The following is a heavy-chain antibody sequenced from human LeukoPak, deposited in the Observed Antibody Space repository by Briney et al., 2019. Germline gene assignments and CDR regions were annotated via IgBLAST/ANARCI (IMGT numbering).Heavy chain of an antibody. D-gene: IGHD3-22*01. Sequence: GGSLRLSCAASGFAFSTYWMSWVRQAPGKGLEWVANIKKDGSEIYYVDSVKGRFTISRDNAKNSLYLQMNSLRAEDTAVYYCATSLTPYYYDSSGYSDYWGQGTLVTVSS. V-gene: IGHV3-7*01. CDR1: GFAFSTYW. J-gene: IGHJ4*02. CDR2: IKKDGSEI. CDR3: ATSLTPYYYDSSGYSDY.